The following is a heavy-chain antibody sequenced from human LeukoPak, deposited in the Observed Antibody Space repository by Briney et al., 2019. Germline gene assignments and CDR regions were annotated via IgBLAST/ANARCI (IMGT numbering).Heavy chain of an antibody. Sequence: PGGSLRLSCAASGFTFSTYAVSWVRQAPGKGLEWVSAISGSGGSTYYADSVKGRFTISRDNSKNTLYLQMNSLRAEDTAVYYCAKGHCSSTSCPNDYWGQGTLVTVSS. CDR1: GFTFSTYA. D-gene: IGHD2-2*01. CDR2: ISGSGGST. CDR3: AKGHCSSTSCPNDY. V-gene: IGHV3-23*01. J-gene: IGHJ4*02.